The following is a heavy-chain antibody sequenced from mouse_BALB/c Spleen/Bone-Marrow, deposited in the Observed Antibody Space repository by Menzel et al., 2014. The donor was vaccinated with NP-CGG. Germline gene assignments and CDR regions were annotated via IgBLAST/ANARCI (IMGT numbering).Heavy chain of an antibody. CDR2: IVPANGNT. V-gene: IGHV14-3*02. Sequence: EVMLVESGAELVKPGASVKLSCTPSGFNIKDTYMHWVKLRPEQGLEWIGRIVPANGNTKYAPKFQGKATITADTSSNTAYLQLSSLTSEDTAVYFCASYDYGYYFDYWGQGTTLTVSS. CDR1: GFNIKDTY. J-gene: IGHJ2*01. D-gene: IGHD2-4*01. CDR3: ASYDYGYYFDY.